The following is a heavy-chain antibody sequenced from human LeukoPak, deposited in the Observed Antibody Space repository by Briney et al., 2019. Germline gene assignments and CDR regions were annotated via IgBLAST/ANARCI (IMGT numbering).Heavy chain of an antibody. CDR1: GFTFSSYS. CDR3: AREYSYGSLYYFDY. Sequence: SGGSLRLSCAASGFTFSSYSMNWVRQAPGKGLEWVSAISSSSSYIYYADSVKGRFTISRDNAKNSLYLQMNSLRAEDTAVYHCAREYSYGSLYYFDYWGQGTLVTVSS. J-gene: IGHJ4*02. CDR2: ISSSSSYI. V-gene: IGHV3-21*01. D-gene: IGHD5-18*01.